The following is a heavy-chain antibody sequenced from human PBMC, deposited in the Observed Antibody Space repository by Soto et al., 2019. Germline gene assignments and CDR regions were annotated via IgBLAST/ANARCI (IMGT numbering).Heavy chain of an antibody. V-gene: IGHV3-23*01. CDR2: ISVSGVST. J-gene: IGHJ6*03. D-gene: IGHD2-2*01. Sequence: GGSLRLSCAASGFTFSGYALSWVRQAPGKGLEWVSTISVSGVSTYYADSVKGRFTISRDSSKNTVDLQMNSLRAVDTAVYYGAKDPGYCSSTRCYESSYMDVWGKGTTVTVSS. CDR3: AKDPGYCSSTRCYESSYMDV. CDR1: GFTFSGYA.